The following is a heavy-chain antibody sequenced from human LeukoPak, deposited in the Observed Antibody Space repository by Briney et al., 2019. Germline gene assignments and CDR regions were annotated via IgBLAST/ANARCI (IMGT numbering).Heavy chain of an antibody. CDR3: AREVGGYDSGYYYYMDV. D-gene: IGHD5-12*01. V-gene: IGHV1-8*03. J-gene: IGHJ6*03. Sequence: ASVKVSCKASGYTFTSYGISWVRQATGQGLEWMGWMNPNSGNTGYAQKFQGRVTITRNTSISKAYMELSSLRSEDTAVYYCAREVGGYDSGYYYYMDVWGKGTTVTVSS. CDR2: MNPNSGNT. CDR1: GYTFTSYG.